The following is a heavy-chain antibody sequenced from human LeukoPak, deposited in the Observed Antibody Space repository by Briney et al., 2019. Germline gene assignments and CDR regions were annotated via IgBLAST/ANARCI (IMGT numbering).Heavy chain of an antibody. V-gene: IGHV3-21*01. D-gene: IGHD3-10*01. Sequence: TGGSLRLSCAASGFTFSSYSMNWVRQAPGKGLEWVSSISSSSSYIYYADSVKGRFTISRDNAKNSLYLQMNSLRAEDTAVYYCARSKARGDAGFDYWGQGTLVTVSS. CDR3: ARSKARGDAGFDY. CDR2: ISSSSSYI. CDR1: GFTFSSYS. J-gene: IGHJ4*02.